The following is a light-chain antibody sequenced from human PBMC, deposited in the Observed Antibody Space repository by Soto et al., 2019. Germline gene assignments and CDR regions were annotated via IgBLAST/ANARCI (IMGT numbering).Light chain of an antibody. CDR3: QSYDSSNQVV. Sequence: NFMLAQPHSVSGSPGKTVTISCTGSSGNIASNYVQWYQQRPGSAPTTVIYEDNQRPSGVPDRFSGSIDSSSNSASLTISGLKTEDEADYYCQSYDSSNQVVFGGGTKLTVL. V-gene: IGLV6-57*02. CDR1: SGNIASNY. CDR2: EDN. J-gene: IGLJ2*01.